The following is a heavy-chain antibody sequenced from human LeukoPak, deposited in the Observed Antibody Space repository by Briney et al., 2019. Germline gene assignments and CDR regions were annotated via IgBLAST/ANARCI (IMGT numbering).Heavy chain of an antibody. Sequence: SETLSLTCAVYGGSSSGYYWSWIRQPPGKGLEWIGEINHSGSTNYNPSLKSRVTISVDTSKNQFSLKLSSVTAADTAVYYCATQGPNWFDPWGQGTLVTVSS. J-gene: IGHJ5*02. CDR3: ATQGPNWFDP. CDR2: INHSGST. CDR1: GGSSSGYY. V-gene: IGHV4-34*01.